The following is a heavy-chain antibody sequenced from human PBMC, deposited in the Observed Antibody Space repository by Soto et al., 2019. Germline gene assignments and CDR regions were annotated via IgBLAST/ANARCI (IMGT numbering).Heavy chain of an antibody. V-gene: IGHV5-51*01. D-gene: IGHD3-16*01. CDR2: IYPGDSDT. Sequence: PGESLKISCXGSGYSFASYWIAWVRQMPGKGLEWMGIIYPGDSDTRYSPSFQGQVTISADKSVSTAYLQWSSLKASDAAMYYCARVGGDTSDFEYWGQGTLVTVSS. CDR3: ARVGGDTSDFEY. CDR1: GYSFASYW. J-gene: IGHJ4*02.